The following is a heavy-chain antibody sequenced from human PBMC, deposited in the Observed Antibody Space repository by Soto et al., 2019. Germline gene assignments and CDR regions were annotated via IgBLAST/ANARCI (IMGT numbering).Heavy chain of an antibody. V-gene: IGHV3-23*01. CDR1: GFTFSSYA. J-gene: IGHJ6*03. Sequence: GGSLRLSCAASGFTFSSYAMSWVRQAPGKGLEWVSAISGSGGSTYYADSVKGRFTISRDNSKNTLYLQMNSLRAEDTAVYYCAKSPNYGDYVSYYYYMDVWGKGTTVTVS. CDR3: AKSPNYGDYVSYYYYMDV. CDR2: ISGSGGST. D-gene: IGHD4-17*01.